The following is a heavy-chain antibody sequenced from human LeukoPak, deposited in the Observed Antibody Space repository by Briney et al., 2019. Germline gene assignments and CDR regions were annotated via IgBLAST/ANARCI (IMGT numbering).Heavy chain of an antibody. V-gene: IGHV3-30*03. CDR2: ISYDGSNK. Sequence: GGSLRLSCAASGFTVSSNYMSWVRQAPGKGLEWVAVISYDGSNKYYADSVKGRFTISRDNSKNTLYLQMNSLRAEDTAVYYCALGKDSSGWYYFDYWGQGTLVTVSS. J-gene: IGHJ4*02. CDR1: GFTVSSNY. CDR3: ALGKDSSGWYYFDY. D-gene: IGHD6-19*01.